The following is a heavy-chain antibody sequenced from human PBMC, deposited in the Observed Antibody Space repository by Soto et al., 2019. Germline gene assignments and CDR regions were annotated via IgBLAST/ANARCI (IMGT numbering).Heavy chain of an antibody. D-gene: IGHD5-12*01. CDR3: ARSLLYIGYDSSLSVY. J-gene: IGHJ4*02. Sequence: PGGSLRLSCAASGFTFSSYGMHWVRQAPGKGLEWVAVIWYDGSNKYYADSVKGRFTISRDNSKNTLYLQMNGLRAEDTAVYYCARSLLYIGYDSSLSVYWGQGTLVTVSS. V-gene: IGHV3-33*01. CDR1: GFTFSSYG. CDR2: IWYDGSNK.